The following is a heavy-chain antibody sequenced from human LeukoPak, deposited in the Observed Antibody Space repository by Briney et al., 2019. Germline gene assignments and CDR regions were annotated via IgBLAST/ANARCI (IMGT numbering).Heavy chain of an antibody. CDR3: AKDGQPSTRSYLCTNGICYQDY. D-gene: IGHD2-8*01. CDR1: GFTFSSYA. Sequence: GGSLRLSCEASGFTFSSYAMTWVRQAPGKGLEWVSSLSGSGYYTYYTDSVQGRFTISRDNSKNTLYLKMDSLRAEDTAIYYCAKDGQPSTRSYLCTNGICYQDYWGQGTLVTVSS. V-gene: IGHV3-23*01. CDR2: LSGSGYYT. J-gene: IGHJ4*02.